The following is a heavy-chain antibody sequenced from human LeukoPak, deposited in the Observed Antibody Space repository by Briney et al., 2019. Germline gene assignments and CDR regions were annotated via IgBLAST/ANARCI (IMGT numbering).Heavy chain of an antibody. CDR2: IYYSGST. D-gene: IGHD3-10*01. Sequence: PSETLSLTCTVSGGSISSSSYYWGWIRQPPGKGLEWIGSIYYSGSTYYNPSLKSRVTISVDTSKNQFSLKLSSVTAADTAVYYCARRRSSVRALINWFDPWGQGTLVTVSS. CDR3: ARRRSSVRALINWFDP. CDR1: GGSISSSSYY. J-gene: IGHJ5*02. V-gene: IGHV4-39*01.